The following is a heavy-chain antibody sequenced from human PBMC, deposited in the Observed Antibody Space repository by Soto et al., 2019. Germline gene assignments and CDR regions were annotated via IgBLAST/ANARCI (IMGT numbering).Heavy chain of an antibody. CDR2: IYYSGST. J-gene: IGHJ5*02. V-gene: IGHV4-59*01. Sequence: SETLSLTCTVSGGYISGYYWSWIRQPPGKGLEWIGYIYYSGSTNYNPSLKSRVTISIDTSKNQFSLKLSSVTAADTAVYYCARTYYDFWSGYWRWFDPWGQGTLVTVSS. CDR3: ARTYYDFWSGYWRWFDP. D-gene: IGHD3-3*01. CDR1: GGYISGYY.